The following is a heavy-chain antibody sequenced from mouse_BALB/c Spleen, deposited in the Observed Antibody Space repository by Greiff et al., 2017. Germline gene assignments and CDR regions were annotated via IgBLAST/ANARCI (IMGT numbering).Heavy chain of an antibody. CDR3: ARWVVDY. CDR2: INPSNGGT. Sequence: QVQLQQSGAELVKPGASVKLSCKASGYTFTSYYMYWVKQRPGQGLEWIGEINPSNGGTNFNEKFKGKATLTADTSSSTAYMQLSSLTSEDSAVYFCARWVVDYWGQGTTLTVSS. V-gene: IGHV1-53*01. J-gene: IGHJ2*01. D-gene: IGHD1-1*02. CDR1: GYTFTSYY.